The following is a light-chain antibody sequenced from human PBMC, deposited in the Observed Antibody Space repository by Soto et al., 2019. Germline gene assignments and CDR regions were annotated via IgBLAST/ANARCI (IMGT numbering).Light chain of an antibody. Sequence: QSALTQPASVSGSPGRSVTIYCTGTSTDVGDFNYVSWYQHLPGRAPKLIIYDVSNRPSGISYRFSASKSGRTASLTISGLHAEDEADYYCSSYSSSTTHVVFGGGTKLTVL. V-gene: IGLV2-14*03. J-gene: IGLJ2*01. CDR2: DVS. CDR1: STDVGDFNY. CDR3: SSYSSSTTHVV.